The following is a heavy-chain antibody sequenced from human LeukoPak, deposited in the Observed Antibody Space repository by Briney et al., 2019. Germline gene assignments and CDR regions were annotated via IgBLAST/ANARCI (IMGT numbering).Heavy chain of an antibody. V-gene: IGHV3-30*18. CDR1: GFTFSSYG. J-gene: IGHJ4*02. Sequence: GGSVRLSCAASGFTFSSYGMHWDRQAPGKGLEWVAGISYDGRSKEYVDSVKGRFTISRDNSKNTLYLQMNSLKAEDTAVYYCAKDRGYSHGFDYWGQRILVTVSS. D-gene: IGHD5-18*01. CDR2: ISYDGRSK. CDR3: AKDRGYSHGFDY.